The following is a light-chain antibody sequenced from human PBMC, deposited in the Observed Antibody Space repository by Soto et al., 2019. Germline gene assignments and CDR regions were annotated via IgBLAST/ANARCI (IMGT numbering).Light chain of an antibody. V-gene: IGLV6-57*01. Sequence: NFMLTQPHSVSESPGKTVTISCTRSSGSVASNYVQWYQQRPGGSPTTVIYEDNQRPSGVPDRFSGSIDSSSNSASLTISGLKTEDEADYYCQSYDTNNVVFGGGTKLTVL. CDR1: SGSVASNY. CDR2: EDN. CDR3: QSYDTNNVV. J-gene: IGLJ2*01.